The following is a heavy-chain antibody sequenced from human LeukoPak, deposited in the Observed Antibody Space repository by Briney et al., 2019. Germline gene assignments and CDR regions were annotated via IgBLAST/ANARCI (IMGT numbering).Heavy chain of an antibody. D-gene: IGHD5-24*01. J-gene: IGHJ4*02. CDR1: GYTFASYG. CDR3: ARTEMATNPFDY. CDR2: ISAYNGNT. V-gene: IGHV1-18*01. Sequence: ASVKVSCKASGYTFASYGISWVRQAPGQGLEWMGWISAYNGNTNYAQKLQGRVTMTTDTSTSTAYMELRSLRSDDTAVYYCARTEMATNPFDYWGQGTLVTVSS.